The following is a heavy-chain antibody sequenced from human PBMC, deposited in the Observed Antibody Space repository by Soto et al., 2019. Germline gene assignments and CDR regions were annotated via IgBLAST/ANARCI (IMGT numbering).Heavy chain of an antibody. D-gene: IGHD5-12*01. V-gene: IGHV3-73*02. J-gene: IGHJ4*02. CDR3: TRQDPTEAQGYSGYGGDY. CDR2: IRSKANSYAT. CDR1: GFTFSGSA. Sequence: EVQLVESGGGLVQPGGSLKLSCAASGFTFSGSAMHWVRQASGKGLEWVGRIRSKANSYATAYAASVKGRFTISRDDSKNTAYLQMNSLKTEDTAVYYCTRQDPTEAQGYSGYGGDYWGQGTLVTVSS.